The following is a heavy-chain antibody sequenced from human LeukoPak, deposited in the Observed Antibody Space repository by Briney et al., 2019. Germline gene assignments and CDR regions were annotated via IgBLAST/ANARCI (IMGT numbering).Heavy chain of an antibody. J-gene: IGHJ4*02. D-gene: IGHD6-13*01. Sequence: GGSLRLSCAASGFTFSSYAMSWVRQDLGKGLEWVSAISGGGNSTYYADSVKGRFTISRDNSKNTLYLQMNSLRAEDTAIYYCAKGIAAAGPYFDYWGQGTLVTVSS. CDR3: AKGIAAAGPYFDY. CDR1: GFTFSSYA. CDR2: ISGGGNST. V-gene: IGHV3-23*01.